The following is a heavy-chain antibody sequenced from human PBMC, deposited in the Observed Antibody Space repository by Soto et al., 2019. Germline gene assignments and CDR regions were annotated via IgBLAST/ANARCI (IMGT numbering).Heavy chain of an antibody. Sequence: QVQLVQSGAEVKKPGSSVKVSCKASGDTFSFYTINWVRQAPGLGLEWMGRVNPILSMSNYAQKFQGRVTMTEDKSTSSIYMELRSLRAEDTAFYYGATSYGSGYRAFDYWGQGALVTVSS. D-gene: IGHD3-10*01. V-gene: IGHV1-69*02. J-gene: IGHJ4*02. CDR3: ATSYGSGYRAFDY. CDR2: VNPILSMS. CDR1: GDTFSFYT.